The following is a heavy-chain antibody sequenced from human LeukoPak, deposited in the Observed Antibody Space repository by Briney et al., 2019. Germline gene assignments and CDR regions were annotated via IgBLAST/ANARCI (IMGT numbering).Heavy chain of an antibody. J-gene: IGHJ6*02. CDR2: IYYSGST. Sequence: SETLSLTCTVSGGSISSYYWSWIRQPPGKGLEWIGYIYYSGSTNYNPSLKSRVTISVDTSKNQFSLKLSSVTAADTAVYYCARELAPRYSCGWAYYYYGMDVWGQGTTVTVSS. V-gene: IGHV4-59*01. D-gene: IGHD6-19*01. CDR3: ARELAPRYSCGWAYYYYGMDV. CDR1: GGSISSYY.